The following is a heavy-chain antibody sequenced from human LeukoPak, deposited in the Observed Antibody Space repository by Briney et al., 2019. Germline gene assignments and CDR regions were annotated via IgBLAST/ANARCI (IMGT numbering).Heavy chain of an antibody. CDR2: IYSGGST. CDR1: GFTVSSNY. J-gene: IGHJ6*02. D-gene: IGHD3-22*01. Sequence: PGGSLRLSCAASGFTVSSNYMSWVRQAPGKGLEWVSVIYSGGSTYYADSVKGRFTISRDNSKNTLYLQMNSLRAEDTAVYYCARAPPYYYDSSFIYYHGMDVWGQGTTVTVSS. CDR3: ARAPPYYYDSSFIYYHGMDV. V-gene: IGHV3-53*01.